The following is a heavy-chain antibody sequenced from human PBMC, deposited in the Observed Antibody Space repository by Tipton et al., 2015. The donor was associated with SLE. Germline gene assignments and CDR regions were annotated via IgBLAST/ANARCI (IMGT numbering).Heavy chain of an antibody. J-gene: IGHJ4*02. Sequence: TLSLTCIVSGDSITQSGNWWGWIRQPPEKGLEWIGRTYPSGSTNYNPSLKSRLTISVDTSKNQFSLKLSSVTAADTAVYYRARDQGGPNWGLFDYWGQGTLVTVSS. D-gene: IGHD7-27*01. CDR2: TYPSGST. CDR3: ARDQGGPNWGLFDY. CDR1: GDSITQSGNW. V-gene: IGHV4-38-2*02.